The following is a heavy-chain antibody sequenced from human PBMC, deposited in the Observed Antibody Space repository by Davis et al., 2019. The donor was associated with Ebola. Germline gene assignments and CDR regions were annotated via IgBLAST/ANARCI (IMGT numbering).Heavy chain of an antibody. D-gene: IGHD2-2*01. V-gene: IGHV3-53*01. CDR1: GFTVNNNY. Sequence: PGGSLRLSCAASGFTVNNNYMSWVRQAPGKGLEWVSIIYAGGTTYYADSVKGRFSISRDNSNNTLYLQMNSLRAEDTAVYYCARGDCSSTRCSGYYLDYWGQGTLVTVSS. CDR3: ARGDCSSTRCSGYYLDY. CDR2: IYAGGTT. J-gene: IGHJ4*02.